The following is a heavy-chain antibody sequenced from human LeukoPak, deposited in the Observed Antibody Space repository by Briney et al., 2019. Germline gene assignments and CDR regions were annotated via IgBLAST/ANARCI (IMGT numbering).Heavy chain of an antibody. V-gene: IGHV4-59*01. D-gene: IGHD3-10*01. J-gene: IGHJ4*02. Sequence: SETLSLTCTVSGGSISSYYWSWIRQPPGKGLEWIGYIYYSGSTNYNPSLKSQVTISVDTSKNQFSLKLSSVTAADTAVYYCARAPITMVRGVISGFDYWGQGTLVTVSS. CDR1: GGSISSYY. CDR3: ARAPITMVRGVISGFDY. CDR2: IYYSGST.